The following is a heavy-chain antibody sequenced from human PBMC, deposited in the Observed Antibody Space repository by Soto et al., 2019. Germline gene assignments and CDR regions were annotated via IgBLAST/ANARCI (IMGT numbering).Heavy chain of an antibody. J-gene: IGHJ4*02. V-gene: IGHV3-23*01. Sequence: PGGSLRLSCAASGFPFSIYTMSWVRQAPGKGLEWVSSLSGGGGSTYYADSVKGRFTVSRDNSKNTLYLQMNSLRADDTAVYYCAKGSASGRPYYFDYWGQGTLVTVSS. CDR2: LSGGGGST. CDR1: GFPFSIYT. D-gene: IGHD6-6*01. CDR3: AKGSASGRPYYFDY.